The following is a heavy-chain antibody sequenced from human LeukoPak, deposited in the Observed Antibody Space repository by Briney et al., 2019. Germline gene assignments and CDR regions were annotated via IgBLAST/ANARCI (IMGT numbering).Heavy chain of an antibody. J-gene: IGHJ4*02. CDR3: AGDSSGGFDY. CDR1: GFTFSSYS. CDR2: ISSSSSTI. Sequence: PGGSLRLSCAASGFTFSSYSMNWVRQAPGKGLEWVSYISSSSSTIYYADSVKGRFTISRDNAKNSLYLQMNSLRAEDTAVYYCAGDSSGGFDYWGQGTLVTVSS. D-gene: IGHD3-22*01. V-gene: IGHV3-48*04.